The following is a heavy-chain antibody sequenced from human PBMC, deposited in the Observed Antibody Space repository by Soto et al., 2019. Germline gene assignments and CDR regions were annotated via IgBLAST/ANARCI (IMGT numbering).Heavy chain of an antibody. V-gene: IGHV1-18*01. D-gene: IGHD3-16*01. CDR1: GYTFMHYD. Sequence: QVPLVQSGADVKKPGASVKLSCKASGYTFMHYDIGWVRQAPGQGPEWLGRISPSTGKVDYPQKFQGRVTTTTDTSTTTAYMEMRSLRPDDTAFYYCARDQTKVLNDAYDLWGQGTMITVSS. J-gene: IGHJ3*01. CDR2: ISPSTGKV. CDR3: ARDQTKVLNDAYDL.